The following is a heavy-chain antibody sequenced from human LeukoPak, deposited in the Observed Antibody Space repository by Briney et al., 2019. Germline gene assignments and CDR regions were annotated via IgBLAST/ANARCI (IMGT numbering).Heavy chain of an antibody. CDR1: GFTFSSYA. J-gene: IGHJ5*02. D-gene: IGHD6-6*01. CDR2: ISGTGGST. CDR3: ATRPRIAARP. V-gene: IGHV3-23*01. Sequence: GRSLRLSCAASGFTFSSYAMSWVRQAPGKGLEWVSLISGTGGSTYYADSVKGRFTISRDNSKNTLYLQMNSLRAEDTAVYYCATRPRIAARPWGQGTLVTVSS.